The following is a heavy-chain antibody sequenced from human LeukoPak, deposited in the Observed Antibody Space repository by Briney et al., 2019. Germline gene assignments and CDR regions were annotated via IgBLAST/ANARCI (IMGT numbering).Heavy chain of an antibody. J-gene: IGHJ4*02. CDR1: GFTFSSYG. CDR2: ISYDGSNK. Sequence: GRSLRLSCAASGFTFSSYGMHWVRQAPGKGLEWVAVISYDGSNKYYADSVKGRFTISRDNSKNTLYLQMNSLRAEDTAVYYCAKDGPGYSYDESYYFDYWGQGTLVTVSS. V-gene: IGHV3-30*18. CDR3: AKDGPGYSYDESYYFDY. D-gene: IGHD5-18*01.